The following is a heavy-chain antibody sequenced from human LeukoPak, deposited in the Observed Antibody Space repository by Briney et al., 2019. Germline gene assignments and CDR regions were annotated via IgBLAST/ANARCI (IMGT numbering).Heavy chain of an antibody. D-gene: IGHD3-22*01. CDR1: GFTFIDHP. V-gene: IGHV3-9*01. J-gene: IGHJ3*01. CDR2: INWSVDSI. Sequence: GGSLRLSWAASGFTFIDHPWYWVRQPPGKGLEGVEGINWSVDSIGYADSVQGRFAISRDDAKNSLFLQMNSLRAEDTALYYCARASYYYDTTGLGAVDLWGQGTRLTVSS. CDR3: ARASYYYDTTGLGAVDL.